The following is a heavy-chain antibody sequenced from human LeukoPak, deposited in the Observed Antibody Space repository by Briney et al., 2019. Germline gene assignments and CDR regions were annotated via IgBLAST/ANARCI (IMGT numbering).Heavy chain of an antibody. Sequence: GGSLRLSCAASGFTFDDYGMSWVRQAPGKGLEWVSGINWNGGSTGYADSVKGRFTISRDNAKNFLYLQMNSLRAEDTALYYCARDWDYYGSGSYYTGFDYWGQGTLVTVSS. CDR3: ARDWDYYGSGSYYTGFDY. J-gene: IGHJ4*02. CDR1: GFTFDDYG. CDR2: INWNGGST. D-gene: IGHD3-10*01. V-gene: IGHV3-20*04.